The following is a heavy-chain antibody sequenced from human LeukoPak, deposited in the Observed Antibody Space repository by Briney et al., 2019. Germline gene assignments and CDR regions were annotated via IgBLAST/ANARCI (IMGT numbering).Heavy chain of an antibody. CDR3: ARDGVPAAMHYYYGMDV. V-gene: IGHV5-51*01. CDR2: IYPGDSDT. CDR1: GYSFTDYW. Sequence: GESLKISCKGSGYSFTDYWIGWVRQMPGKGLEWMGIIYPGDSDTKYSPSFEGQVTISADKSISTAYLQWSSLKASDTAMYYCARDGVPAAMHYYYGMDVWGQGTTVTVSS. D-gene: IGHD2-2*01. J-gene: IGHJ6*02.